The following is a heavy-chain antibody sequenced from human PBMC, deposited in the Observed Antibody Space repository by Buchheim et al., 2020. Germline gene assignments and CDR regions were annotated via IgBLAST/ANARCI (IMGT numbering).Heavy chain of an antibody. Sequence: EVQLVESGGGLVQPGGSLRLSCAASGFTFSSYWMHWVRPAPGKGLVWVSRLNSDGSSTSYADSVKGRFTISSDHAKNTLYLQMNSLRAEDTAVYYCARDLRYYDSSGYYYWSGMDVWGQGTT. CDR2: LNSDGSST. V-gene: IGHV3-74*01. D-gene: IGHD3-22*01. CDR3: ARDLRYYDSSGYYYWSGMDV. CDR1: GFTFSSYW. J-gene: IGHJ6*02.